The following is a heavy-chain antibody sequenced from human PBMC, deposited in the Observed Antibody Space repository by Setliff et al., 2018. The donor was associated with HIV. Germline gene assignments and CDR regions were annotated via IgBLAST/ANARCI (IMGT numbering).Heavy chain of an antibody. CDR3: ARVSELLAYYMDV. D-gene: IGHD1-26*01. V-gene: IGHV4-34*01. Sequence: SETLSLTCAVYGGSFSGYYWSWIRQPPGKGLEWIGEINHSGSTNYNPSLKSRVTILVDTSKNQFSLNLTSVTAEDTAVYYCARVSELLAYYMDVWGKGTTVTVSS. J-gene: IGHJ6*03. CDR2: INHSGST. CDR1: GGSFSGYY.